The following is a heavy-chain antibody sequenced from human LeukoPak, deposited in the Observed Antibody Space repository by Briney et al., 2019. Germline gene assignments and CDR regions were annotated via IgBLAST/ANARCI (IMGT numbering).Heavy chain of an antibody. CDR2: IYYSGST. CDR3: ARGFGEQLAGFDP. CDR1: GGSISSYY. J-gene: IGHJ5*02. D-gene: IGHD6-6*01. Sequence: PSETLSLTCTVSGGSISSYYWSWIRQPPGKGLEWIGYIYYSGSTNYNPSLKSRVTISVDTSKNQFSLKLSSVTAADTAVYYCARGFGEQLAGFDPWGQGTLVTVSS. V-gene: IGHV4-59*01.